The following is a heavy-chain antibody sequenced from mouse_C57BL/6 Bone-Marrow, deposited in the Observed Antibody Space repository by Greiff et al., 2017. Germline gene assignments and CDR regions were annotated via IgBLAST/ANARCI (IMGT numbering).Heavy chain of an antibody. CDR3: ARGDYYGNLGYYAMDY. V-gene: IGHV1-19*01. CDR1: GYTFTDYY. Sequence: EVQLQQSGPVLVKPGASVKMSCKASGYTFTDYYMNWVKQSHGKSLEWIGVINPYNGGTSYNQKFKGKATLTVDKSSSTAYMELDSLTSEDSAVYYCARGDYYGNLGYYAMDYWGQGTSVTVSS. D-gene: IGHD2-1*01. J-gene: IGHJ4*01. CDR2: INPYNGGT.